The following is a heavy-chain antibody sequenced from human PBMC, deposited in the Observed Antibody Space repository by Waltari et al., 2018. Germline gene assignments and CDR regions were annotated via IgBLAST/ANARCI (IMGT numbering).Heavy chain of an antibody. J-gene: IGHJ6*02. Sequence: QVQLQESGPGLVKPSETLSLTCTVSGGSISSYYWSWIRQPPGTGLEWIGYIYYSGSTNYNPSLKSRVTISVDTSKNQFSLKLSSVTAADTAVYYCARGSEQQLVRGHYYGMDVWGQGTTVTVSS. CDR1: GGSISSYY. CDR3: ARGSEQQLVRGHYYGMDV. V-gene: IGHV4-59*01. CDR2: IYYSGST. D-gene: IGHD6-13*01.